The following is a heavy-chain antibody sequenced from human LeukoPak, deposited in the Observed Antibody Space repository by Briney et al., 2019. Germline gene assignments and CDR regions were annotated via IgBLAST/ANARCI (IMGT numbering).Heavy chain of an antibody. CDR2: IDTSGST. CDR1: GGSISSGSYY. CDR3: ARGDYYGSGNYYNFYSDYYYYHMDV. V-gene: IGHV4-61*02. Sequence: SETLSLTCTVSGGSISSGSYYWSWIRQPAGKGLEWIGRIDTSGSTKYNPSLKGRVTISEDTSKNQFSLKLSSATAADTAVYYCARGDYYGSGNYYNFYSDYYYYHMDVWGKGTTVTVSS. J-gene: IGHJ6*03. D-gene: IGHD3-10*01.